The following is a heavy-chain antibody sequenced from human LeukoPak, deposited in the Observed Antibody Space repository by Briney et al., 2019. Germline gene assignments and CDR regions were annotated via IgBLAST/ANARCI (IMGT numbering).Heavy chain of an antibody. CDR1: GYTFTGYY. V-gene: IGHV1-2*04. Sequence: ASVKVSCKASGYTFTGYYMHWVRQAPGQGLEWMGWINPNSGGTNYAQKFQGWVTMTRDTSISTAYMELSRLRSDDTAVYYCARVVSYYYYDSSGYQDDYWGQGTLVTVSS. CDR2: INPNSGGT. J-gene: IGHJ4*02. CDR3: ARVVSYYYYDSSGYQDDY. D-gene: IGHD3-22*01.